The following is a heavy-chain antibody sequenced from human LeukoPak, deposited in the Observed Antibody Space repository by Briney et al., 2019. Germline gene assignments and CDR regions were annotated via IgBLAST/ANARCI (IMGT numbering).Heavy chain of an antibody. CDR3: ARVSCSSTSCKRYYYYGMDV. Sequence: PSQTLSLTCTVSGGPISSGGSYWSWIRQHPGKGLEWIGYISYSGSTYYNPSLKSRVTISVDTSKNQFSLKLSSVTAADTAVYYCARVSCSSTSCKRYYYYGMDVWGKGTTVTVSS. V-gene: IGHV4-31*03. J-gene: IGHJ6*04. CDR1: GGPISSGGSY. CDR2: ISYSGST. D-gene: IGHD2-2*01.